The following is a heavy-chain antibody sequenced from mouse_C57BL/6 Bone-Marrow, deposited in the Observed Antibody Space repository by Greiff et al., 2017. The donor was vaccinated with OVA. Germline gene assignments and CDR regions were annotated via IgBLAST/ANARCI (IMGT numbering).Heavy chain of an antibody. Sequence: EVQLQQSGPELVKPGASVKIPCKASGYTFTDYNMDWVKQSPGKSLEWIGDINPNNGGTIYNQKFKGKATLTVDKSSSTAYMELRSLTSEDTAVYYCAGGGTAQAFFDYWGKGTTLTVSS. V-gene: IGHV1-18*01. CDR1: GYTFTDYN. D-gene: IGHD3-2*02. CDR3: AGGGTAQAFFDY. CDR2: INPNNGGT. J-gene: IGHJ2*01.